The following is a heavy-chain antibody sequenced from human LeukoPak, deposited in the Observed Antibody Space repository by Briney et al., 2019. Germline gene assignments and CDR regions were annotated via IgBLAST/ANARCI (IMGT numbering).Heavy chain of an antibody. V-gene: IGHV4-31*03. Sequence: SETLSLTCTVSGGSISSGGYYWSWIRQHPGKGLEWIGYIYYSGSTYYNPSLKSRVTIPVDTSKNQFSLKLSSVTAADTAVYYCARDMALEYCSSTSCYPTYNWFDPWGQGTLVTVSS. CDR2: IYYSGST. CDR3: ARDMALEYCSSTSCYPTYNWFDP. J-gene: IGHJ5*02. CDR1: GGSISSGGYY. D-gene: IGHD2-2*01.